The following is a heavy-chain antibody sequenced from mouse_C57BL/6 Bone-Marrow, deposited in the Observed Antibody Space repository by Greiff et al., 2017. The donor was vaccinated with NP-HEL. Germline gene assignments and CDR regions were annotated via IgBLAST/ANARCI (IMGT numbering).Heavy chain of an antibody. D-gene: IGHD2-3*01. CDR2: IYPGGGYT. Sequence: QVQLQQSGAELVRPGTSVKMSCKASGYTFTNYWIGWAKQRPGHGLEWIGDIYPGGGYTNSNEKFKGKATLTADKSSSTAYMQFSSLTSEDSAIYYSARLGYYLFDYWGQGTTLTVSS. CDR1: GYTFTNYW. J-gene: IGHJ2*01. V-gene: IGHV1-63*01. CDR3: ARLGYYLFDY.